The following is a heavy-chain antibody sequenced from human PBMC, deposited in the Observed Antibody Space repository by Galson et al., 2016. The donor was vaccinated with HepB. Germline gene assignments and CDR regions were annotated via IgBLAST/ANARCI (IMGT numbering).Heavy chain of an antibody. V-gene: IGHV3-53*01. J-gene: IGHJ5*01. CDR3: ARDPGRLAAAGHLDS. CDR2: SYSGGAT. Sequence: SLRLSCAGSGFIVSSHYMNWVRQAPGKGLEWVAISYSGGATYYADSVKGRFTISRDHPKNTLYLQMNSLTPEDTAVYYCARDPGRLAAAGHLDSWGQGTLVTVS. CDR1: GFIVSSHY. D-gene: IGHD6-13*01.